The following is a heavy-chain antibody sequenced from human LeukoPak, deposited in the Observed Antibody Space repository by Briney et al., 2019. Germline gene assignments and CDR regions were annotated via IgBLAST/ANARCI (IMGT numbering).Heavy chain of an antibody. Sequence: SETLSLTCTVSGGSISSGGYYWSWLRQHPGKGLEWIGYIYYSGSTYYNPSLKSRLTISVDTSKNQLSLKLSSVTAADTAVYYCARVYTSSWYRGSLNFDYWGQGTLVTVSS. J-gene: IGHJ4*02. CDR3: ARVYTSSWYRGSLNFDY. D-gene: IGHD6-13*01. CDR2: IYYSGST. V-gene: IGHV4-31*03. CDR1: GGSISSGGYY.